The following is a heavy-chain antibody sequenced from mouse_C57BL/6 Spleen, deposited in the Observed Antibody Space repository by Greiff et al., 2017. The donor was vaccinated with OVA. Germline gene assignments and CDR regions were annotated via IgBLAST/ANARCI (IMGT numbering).Heavy chain of an antibody. CDR3: ARSANWDGGYFDV. V-gene: IGHV1-53*01. J-gene: IGHJ1*03. Sequence: QVQLQQPGPELVKPGASVKLSCKASGYTFTSYWMHWVKQRPGQGLEWIGNINPSNGGTNYNEKFKSKATLTVDNYSSTAYMQLSSLTSEDSAVYYCARSANWDGGYFDVWGTGTTVTVSS. CDR2: INPSNGGT. CDR1: GYTFTSYW. D-gene: IGHD4-1*01.